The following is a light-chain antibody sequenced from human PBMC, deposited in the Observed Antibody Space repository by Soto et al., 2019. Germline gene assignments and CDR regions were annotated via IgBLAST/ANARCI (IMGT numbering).Light chain of an antibody. CDR1: SSDVGGYNY. V-gene: IGLV2-8*01. CDR2: EVS. J-gene: IGLJ2*01. Sequence: QSVLTQPPSASGSPGQSVTISCTGTSSDVGGYNYVSWYQQHPDKAPKLMIYEVSKRPSGVPDRFSGSKSGNTASLTVSGLQAEDEADYYCSSYAGFNNVVFGGGTKLTVL. CDR3: SSYAGFNNVV.